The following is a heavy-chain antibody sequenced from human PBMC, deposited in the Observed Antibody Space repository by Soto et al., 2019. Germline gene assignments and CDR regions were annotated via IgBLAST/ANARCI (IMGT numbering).Heavy chain of an antibody. V-gene: IGHV1-69*02. Sequence: QVQLVQSGAEVKKPGSSVKVSCKASGGTFSSYTISWVRQAPGQGLEWMGRIIPILGIANYAQKFQGRVTITADKSTSTAYMELSSLRSEDTAVFYCARAVPNSGGYEEQRDWGQGTLVTVSS. CDR1: GGTFSSYT. J-gene: IGHJ4*02. D-gene: IGHD5-12*01. CDR2: IIPILGIA. CDR3: ARAVPNSGGYEEQRD.